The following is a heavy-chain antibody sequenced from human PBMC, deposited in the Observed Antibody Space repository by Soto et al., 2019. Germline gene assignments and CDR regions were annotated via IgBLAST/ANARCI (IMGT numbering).Heavy chain of an antibody. CDR3: ARAHDIGYFDY. V-gene: IGHV3-30-3*01. Sequence: GGSLRLSCAASGFTFSSYAMHWVRQAPGKGLEWVAVISYDGSNKYYADSVKGRFTISRDNSKNTLYLQMNSLRADDTAVYYYARAHDIGYFDYWGQGTLVTVSS. D-gene: IGHD5-12*01. CDR2: ISYDGSNK. J-gene: IGHJ4*02. CDR1: GFTFSSYA.